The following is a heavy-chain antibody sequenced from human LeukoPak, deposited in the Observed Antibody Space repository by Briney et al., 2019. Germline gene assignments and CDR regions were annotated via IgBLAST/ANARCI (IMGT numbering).Heavy chain of an antibody. Sequence: GRSLRLSCAASGFPFSSYGMHWVRQAPGKGLEWVAVISYDGSNKYYADSVKGRFTISRDNSKNTLYLQMNSLRAEDTAVYYCARAYCTNGVCYFDYWGQGTLVTVSS. J-gene: IGHJ4*02. D-gene: IGHD2-8*01. CDR3: ARAYCTNGVCYFDY. CDR2: ISYDGSNK. V-gene: IGHV3-30*03. CDR1: GFPFSSYG.